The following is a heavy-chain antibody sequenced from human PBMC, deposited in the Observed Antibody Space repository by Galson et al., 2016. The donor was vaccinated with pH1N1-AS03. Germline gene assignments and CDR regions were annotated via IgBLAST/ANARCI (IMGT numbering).Heavy chain of an antibody. CDR1: GGSVSSYY. CDR2: IFHSGRT. CDR3: ARHGTTGWSREEDASYI. D-gene: IGHD6-19*01. Sequence: SETLSLTCTVSGGSVSSYYWSWIRQPPGKGLEWIGYIFHSGRTNSNPSLKSRVTISIDTSTNQFSLELSSVTAADTSIYYCARHGTTGWSREEDASYIWGQGTVVTVSS. V-gene: IGHV4-59*08. J-gene: IGHJ3*02.